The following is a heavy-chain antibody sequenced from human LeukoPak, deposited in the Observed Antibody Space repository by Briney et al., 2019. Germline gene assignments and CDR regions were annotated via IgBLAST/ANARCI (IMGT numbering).Heavy chain of an antibody. V-gene: IGHV4-39*01. D-gene: IGHD5-12*01. CDR3: ARHSWTGYDLTNYYGMDV. Sequence: PSETLSLTCTVSGGSISSYSYFWGWVRQSPGKGRVWIVNIHYSGTYYYHPSLKSQAKISVAMSKTQFSLNLSSVTAADTAVYYCARHSWTGYDLTNYYGMDVWGQGTTVTVSS. CDR2: IHYSGTY. CDR1: GGSISSYSYF. J-gene: IGHJ6*02.